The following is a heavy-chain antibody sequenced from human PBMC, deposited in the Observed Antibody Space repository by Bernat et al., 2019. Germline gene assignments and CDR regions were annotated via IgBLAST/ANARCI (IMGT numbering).Heavy chain of an antibody. V-gene: IGHV6-1*01. J-gene: IGHJ6*02. CDR3: ARGLRHYYGMDV. CDR2: TYYTSKWDN. Sequence: QVQLQQSGPGLVKTSQTLSLTCAISGDSVSSNSAAWNWIRQSPSRGLEWLGRTYYTSKWDNDYAVSVKSRITINPDRSKNQFSLQLNSVTTEDTAVYYCARGLRHYYGMDVWGQGTTVTVSS. CDR1: GDSVSSNSAA. D-gene: IGHD2-8*01.